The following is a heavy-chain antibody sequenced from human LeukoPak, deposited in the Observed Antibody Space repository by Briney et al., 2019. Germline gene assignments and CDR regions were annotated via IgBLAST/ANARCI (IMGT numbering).Heavy chain of an antibody. CDR1: GFTFSYHW. CDR3: ARWSRDYYDSSGYYSDY. D-gene: IGHD3-22*01. V-gene: IGHV3-7*01. CDR2: IKNDGAVK. Sequence: GGSLTLSCAASGFTFSYHWMTWVRQAPGKGLEWVANIKNDGAVKNYVDSVKGRFTISRDNAKNSLYLQMNSLRAEDTAVYYSARWSRDYYDSSGYYSDYWGQGTLVTVSS. J-gene: IGHJ4*02.